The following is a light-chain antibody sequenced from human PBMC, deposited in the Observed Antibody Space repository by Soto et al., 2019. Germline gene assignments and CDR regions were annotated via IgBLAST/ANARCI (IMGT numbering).Light chain of an antibody. J-gene: IGLJ3*02. CDR1: GSDIGAYTY. V-gene: IGLV2-14*03. CDR2: DVS. Sequence: QSVLAQPASVSGSPGQSITISCTGTGSDIGAYTYVSWYQQYPGKAPKVMIYDVSNRPSGISNRFSGSKSGNTASLTISGVQGEDEGYYYRSLYTTSGNRVFGGGTQLTVL. CDR3: SLYTTSGNRV.